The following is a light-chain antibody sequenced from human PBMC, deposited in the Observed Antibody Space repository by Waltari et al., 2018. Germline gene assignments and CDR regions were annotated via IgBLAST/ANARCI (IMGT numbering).Light chain of an antibody. CDR2: GAS. J-gene: IGKJ4*01. Sequence: EIVLTQSPGTLSLSPGERATLSCRATQSVSSSHLAWYQDKPGQAPRLLISGASSRATGIPDRFSASGSGTDFTLTISRLEPEDFAVYYCQQYGSSPLTFGGGTKVEIK. V-gene: IGKV3-20*01. CDR1: QSVSSSH. CDR3: QQYGSSPLT.